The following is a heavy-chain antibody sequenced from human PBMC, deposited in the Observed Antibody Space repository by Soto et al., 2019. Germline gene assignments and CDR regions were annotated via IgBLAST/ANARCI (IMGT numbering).Heavy chain of an antibody. Sequence: ASVKVSCKASGYTFTGYYMHWVRQAPGQGLEWMGWINPNSGGTNYAQKFQGRVTMTRDTSISTAYMELSRLRSDDTAVYYCASLVEYDFWSGYYYFDYWGQGTLVTVSS. D-gene: IGHD3-3*01. V-gene: IGHV1-2*02. J-gene: IGHJ4*02. CDR1: GYTFTGYY. CDR3: ASLVEYDFWSGYYYFDY. CDR2: INPNSGGT.